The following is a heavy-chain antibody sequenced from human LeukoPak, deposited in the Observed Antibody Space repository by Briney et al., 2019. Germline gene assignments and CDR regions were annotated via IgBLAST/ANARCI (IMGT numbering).Heavy chain of an antibody. V-gene: IGHV3-33*08. D-gene: IGHD6-13*01. Sequence: QPGGSLRLSCAASEFTFTSYELNWVRQAPGKGLEWVAVIWYDGSNKYYADSVKGRFTISRDNSENTLYLQMNSLRAEDTALYYCASDGIAVDRGIGYFDYWGQGTLVTVSS. CDR2: IWYDGSNK. J-gene: IGHJ4*02. CDR1: EFTFTSYE. CDR3: ASDGIAVDRGIGYFDY.